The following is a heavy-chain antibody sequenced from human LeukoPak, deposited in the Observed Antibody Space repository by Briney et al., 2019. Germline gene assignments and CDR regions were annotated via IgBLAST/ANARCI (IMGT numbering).Heavy chain of an antibody. V-gene: IGHV3-48*03. CDR2: ISSSGSTI. CDR1: GFTFSSYE. D-gene: IGHD6-19*01. Sequence: GGSLRLSCAASGFTFSSYEMNWVRQAPGKGLEWVSYISSSGSTIYYADSVKGRFTISRDNAKNSLYLQMNSLRAEDTAVYYCARERDSSGWFDGYYFDYWGQGRLVTVSS. J-gene: IGHJ4*02. CDR3: ARERDSSGWFDGYYFDY.